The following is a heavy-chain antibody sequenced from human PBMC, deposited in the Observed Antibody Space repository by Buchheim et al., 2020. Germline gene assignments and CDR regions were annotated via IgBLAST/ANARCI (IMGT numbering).Heavy chain of an antibody. V-gene: IGHV3-33*01. Sequence: QVQLVESGGGVVQPGRSLRLSCAASGFTFSSYGMHWVRQAPGKGLEWVAVIWYDGSNKYYADSVKGRFTISRDNSKITLYLQMNSLRAEDTAVYYCARGGAGYYLDYWGQGTL. D-gene: IGHD3-9*01. CDR2: IWYDGSNK. CDR3: ARGGAGYYLDY. CDR1: GFTFSSYG. J-gene: IGHJ4*02.